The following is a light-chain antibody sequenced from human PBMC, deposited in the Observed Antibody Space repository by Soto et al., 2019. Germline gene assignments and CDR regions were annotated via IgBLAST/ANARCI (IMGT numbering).Light chain of an antibody. CDR1: QSVSSN. CDR2: GAS. Sequence: EIVIASCRARLSVSLVDRASHSCRDSQSVSSNLAWYQQKPGQAPRLLIYGASSRATGIPDRFSCSGSGTDFTLTISRLEPEDFAVYYCQQYGSSPITFGQGTRLEIK. V-gene: IGKV3-20*01. J-gene: IGKJ5*01. CDR3: QQYGSSPIT.